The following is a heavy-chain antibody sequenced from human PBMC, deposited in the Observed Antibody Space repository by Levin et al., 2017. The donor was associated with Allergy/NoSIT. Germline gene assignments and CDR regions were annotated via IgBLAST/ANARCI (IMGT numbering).Heavy chain of an antibody. D-gene: IGHD3-22*01. CDR1: GFTLSNYA. CDR3: PKGGEEDLTRIVVSINYFDY. CDR2: ISGSGDTT. V-gene: IGHV3-23*01. J-gene: IGHJ4*02. Sequence: GGSLRLSCAASGFTLSNYAMSWVRQAPGKGLEWVSAISGSGDTTYYSDSVKGRFTISRDNSKNPLSLQMNSLRAEDTAVYYCPKGGEEDLTRIVVSINYFDYWGRGTLVTVSS.